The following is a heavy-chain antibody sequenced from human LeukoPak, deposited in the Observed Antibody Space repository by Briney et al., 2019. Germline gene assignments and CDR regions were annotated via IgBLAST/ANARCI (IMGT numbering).Heavy chain of an antibody. Sequence: GGSLRLSCAASGFTFSSYSMNWVRQAPGKGLEWVSSISSSSSYIYYADSVKGRFTISRDNAKNSLYLQMNSLRAEDTAVYYCAASPTGYCSGGSCRLDYWGQGTLVTVSS. CDR1: GFTFSSYS. V-gene: IGHV3-21*01. CDR2: ISSSSSYI. D-gene: IGHD2-15*01. J-gene: IGHJ4*02. CDR3: AASPTGYCSGGSCRLDY.